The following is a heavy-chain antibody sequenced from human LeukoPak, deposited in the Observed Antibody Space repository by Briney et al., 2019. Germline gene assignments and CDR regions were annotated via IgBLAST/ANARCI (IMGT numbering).Heavy chain of an antibody. CDR2: NYDSGST. CDR1: GGSISSGGYY. CDR3: ARDHYCSSTSCPDYYYYYYMDV. J-gene: IGHJ6*03. Sequence: SESLSLTCTVSGGSISSGGYYWSWIRQPQGKGWEWIGYNYDSGSTYYNPSLKSRVTISVDTSKNQFSLKLSSVTAADTAVYYCARDHYCSSTSCPDYYYYYYMDVWGKGTTVTVSS. D-gene: IGHD2-2*01. V-gene: IGHV4-30-4*08.